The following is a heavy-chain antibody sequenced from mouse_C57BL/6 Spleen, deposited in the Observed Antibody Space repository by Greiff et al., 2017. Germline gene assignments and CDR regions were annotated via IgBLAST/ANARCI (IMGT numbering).Heavy chain of an antibody. CDR3: GRLPHV. CDR2: IHPGDGDT. J-gene: IGHJ1*03. Sequence: VQLQQSGPELVKPGASVKISCKASGYAFSSSWMNWVKQRPGKGLEWIGRIHPGDGDTNYNGKFKGKATLTADKSSSTAYMQLSSLTSEDSAVYFCGRLPHVWGTGTTVTVSS. V-gene: IGHV1-82*01. CDR1: GYAFSSSW. D-gene: IGHD5-5*01.